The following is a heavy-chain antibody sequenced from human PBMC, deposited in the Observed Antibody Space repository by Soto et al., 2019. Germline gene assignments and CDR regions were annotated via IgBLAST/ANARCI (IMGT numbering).Heavy chain of an antibody. CDR1: GFTFSSYG. CDR2: IWYDGSNK. J-gene: IGHJ4*02. CDR3: ARDSGQLNSDY. V-gene: IGHV3-33*01. D-gene: IGHD2-2*01. Sequence: QVQLVESGGGVVQPGRSLRLSCAASGFTFSSYGMHWVRQAPGKGLEWVAVIWYDGSNKYYADSVKGRFTISRDNSKNTLYLQMNSLRAEDTAVYYCARDSGQLNSDYWGQGTLVTVSS.